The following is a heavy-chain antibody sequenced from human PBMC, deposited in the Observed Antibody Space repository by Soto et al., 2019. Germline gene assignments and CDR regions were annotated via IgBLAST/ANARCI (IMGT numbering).Heavy chain of an antibody. V-gene: IGHV3-23*01. Sequence: EVQLLESGGGLVQPGGSLRLSCAASGFTFSSYAMSWVRQAPGKGLEWVSAISGSGGSTYYADSVKGRFTISRDNSKNTLYMQMNSLKAEDRAVYYCAKDPGLWYGERFKHWGQGTLVTVSS. CDR3: AKDPGLWYGERFKH. J-gene: IGHJ1*01. CDR2: ISGSGGST. D-gene: IGHD3-10*01. CDR1: GFTFSSYA.